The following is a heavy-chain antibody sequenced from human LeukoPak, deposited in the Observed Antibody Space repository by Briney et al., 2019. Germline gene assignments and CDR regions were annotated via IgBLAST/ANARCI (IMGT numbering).Heavy chain of an antibody. CDR1: GYTVTSYG. V-gene: IGHV1-18*01. D-gene: IGHD1-14*01. CDR2: ISAYNGNT. J-gene: IGHJ3*02. CDR3: ADHNSRAAFDI. Sequence: AAAKVSCKASGYTVTSYGIRWVRQAPGQGLEWMGWISAYNGNTNYAQKLQGRVTMTTDTSTSTFYMELRSLRSDDTAVYYCADHNSRAAFDIWGQGTMVTVSS.